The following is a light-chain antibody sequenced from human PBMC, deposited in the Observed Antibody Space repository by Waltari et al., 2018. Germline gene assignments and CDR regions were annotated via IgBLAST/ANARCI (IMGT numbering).Light chain of an antibody. CDR1: SSDVGGYNY. Sequence: QSALTQPRSVSGSPGQSVTISCTGTSSDVGGYNYVSWYQQHPGKAPKLMIYDVSKRPSGVPDRFSGSKSGHPASLTISGLQAEDEAYYYCCSYAGSYTFEVVFGGGTKLTVL. J-gene: IGLJ2*01. V-gene: IGLV2-11*01. CDR2: DVS. CDR3: CSYAGSYTFEVV.